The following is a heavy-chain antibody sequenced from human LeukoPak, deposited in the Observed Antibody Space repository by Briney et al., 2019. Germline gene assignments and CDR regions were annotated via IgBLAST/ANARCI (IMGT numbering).Heavy chain of an antibody. CDR2: ISFTSSFV. D-gene: IGHD3-10*01. J-gene: IGHJ4*02. Sequence: GGSLRLSCAASGFTFSDYSMNWVRQAPGEGLEWVSSISFTSSFVYYADSVKGRFTISRDNAKNSLYLQMNSLRAEDTAVYYCASERLVVRGITGYFDYWGQGTLVTVSS. CDR1: GFTFSDYS. CDR3: ASERLVVRGITGYFDY. V-gene: IGHV3-21*01.